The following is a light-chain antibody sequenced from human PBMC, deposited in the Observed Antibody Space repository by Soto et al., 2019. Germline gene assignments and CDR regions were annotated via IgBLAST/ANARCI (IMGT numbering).Light chain of an antibody. CDR3: SSYTSSSTSYV. J-gene: IGLJ1*01. CDR2: EVS. CDR1: SSDVGGYNY. V-gene: IGLV2-14*01. Sequence: QSVLTQPASVSGSPGQSITISCTGTSSDVGGYNYVSWYQQHPGKAPKLMIYEVSKRPSGVSNRFSGSKSGNTASLTISGLQAEDEADYYCSSYTSSSTSYVFGTGTKVTVL.